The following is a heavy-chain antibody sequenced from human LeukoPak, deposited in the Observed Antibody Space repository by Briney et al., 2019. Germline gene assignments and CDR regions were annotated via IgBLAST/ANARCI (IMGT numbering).Heavy chain of an antibody. CDR1: GFTFSSYS. D-gene: IGHD3-22*01. J-gene: IGHJ3*02. Sequence: GGSLRLSCAASGFTFSSYSMNWVRQAPGKGLEWVSSISSSSSYIYYADSVKGRFTISRDNAKNSLYLQMNSLRAEDTAVYYCARGERLTYYYDSSGPGRPFDIWGQGTMVTVSS. CDR3: ARGERLTYYYDSSGPGRPFDI. CDR2: ISSSSSYI. V-gene: IGHV3-21*01.